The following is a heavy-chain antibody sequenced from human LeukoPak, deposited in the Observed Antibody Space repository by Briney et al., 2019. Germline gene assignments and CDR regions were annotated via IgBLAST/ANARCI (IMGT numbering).Heavy chain of an antibody. V-gene: IGHV3-48*03. CDR1: GFTLSSYE. Sequence: GGSLRLSCAASGFTLSSYEMNWVRQAPGKGLEWVSYISSSGSTIYYADSEKGRFTISRDNAKNSLYLQMNSLRAEDTAVYYCARERYSSGWSNFDYWGQGTLVTVSS. J-gene: IGHJ4*02. CDR2: ISSSGSTI. D-gene: IGHD6-19*01. CDR3: ARERYSSGWSNFDY.